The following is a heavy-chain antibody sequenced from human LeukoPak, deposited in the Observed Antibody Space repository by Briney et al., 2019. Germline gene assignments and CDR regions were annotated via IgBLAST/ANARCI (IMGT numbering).Heavy chain of an antibody. CDR2: INPNSGDT. J-gene: IGHJ3*01. V-gene: IGHV1-2*02. Sequence: GASVKVSCKASGYTFTDYYTHWVRQGPGQGLEWMGWINPNSGDTNYAERFQGRVTMTRDTSITTAYMELSSLRSDDTAVYYCASKGAGYCSSARCQGAFDLWGQGTMVTVS. CDR1: GYTFTDYY. D-gene: IGHD2-2*01. CDR3: ASKGAGYCSSARCQGAFDL.